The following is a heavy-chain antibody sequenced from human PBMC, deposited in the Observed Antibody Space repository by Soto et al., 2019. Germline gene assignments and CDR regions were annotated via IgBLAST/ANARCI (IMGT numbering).Heavy chain of an antibody. J-gene: IGHJ6*03. CDR3: ARGPYYDLIWNYYYMDV. CDR1: GGSISGHY. D-gene: IGHD3-16*01. Sequence: QVQLQESGPGLVKPSETLSLSCSVSGGSISGHYWSWVRQTPGKGLEWIGSMYYSGSTNYNPSLKSRVTISVDTSKNHFSLRLTSVTAADTAVYYCARGPYYDLIWNYYYMDVWGKGTTVTVSS. CDR2: MYYSGST. V-gene: IGHV4-59*08.